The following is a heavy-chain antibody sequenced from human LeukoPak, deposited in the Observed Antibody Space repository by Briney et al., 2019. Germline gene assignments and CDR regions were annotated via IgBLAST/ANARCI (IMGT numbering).Heavy chain of an antibody. CDR3: ARVGRQLLGYYYYYMDV. CDR2: IYYSGST. CDR1: GGSIRSSSYY. Sequence: PSETLSLTCTVSGGSIRSSSYYRAWIRQPPGKGLEWIGSIYYSGSTYYNPSLKSRVTISVDTSKNQFSLKLGSVTAADTAVYYCARVGRQLLGYYYYYMDVWGKGTTVTVSS. J-gene: IGHJ6*03. V-gene: IGHV4-39*07. D-gene: IGHD5-18*01.